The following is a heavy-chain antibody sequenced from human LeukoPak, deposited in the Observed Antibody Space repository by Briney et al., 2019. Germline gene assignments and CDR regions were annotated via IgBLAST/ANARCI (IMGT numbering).Heavy chain of an antibody. CDR3: ARGGRSRWLRYRHGWFDP. CDR1: GGSFSGYY. D-gene: IGHD3-3*01. V-gene: IGHV4-34*01. J-gene: IGHJ5*02. CDR2: INHSGST. Sequence: NPSETLSLTCAVYGGSFSGYYWSWIRQPPGKGLEWIGEINHSGSTNYNPSLKSRVTISVDTSKNQFSLKLSSVTAADTAVYYCARGGRSRWLRYRHGWFDPWGQGTLVTVSS.